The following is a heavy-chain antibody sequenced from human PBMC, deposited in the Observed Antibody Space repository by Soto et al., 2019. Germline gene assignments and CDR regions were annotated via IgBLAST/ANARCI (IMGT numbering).Heavy chain of an antibody. J-gene: IGHJ6*03. V-gene: IGHV4-34*01. CDR2: INHSGST. CDR3: ARDPTVSLYYYYNSMDV. D-gene: IGHD4-17*01. CDR1: GGSFSGYY. Sequence: QVQLQQWGAGLLKPSETLSLTCPVYGGSFSGYYWSWIRSRPGKGLEWIGGINHSGSTNYNPSLKCRVTISVDPSKDQSSLKLSSVAGAHPSGYYCARDPTVSLYYYYNSMDVWGKRTTVTVSS.